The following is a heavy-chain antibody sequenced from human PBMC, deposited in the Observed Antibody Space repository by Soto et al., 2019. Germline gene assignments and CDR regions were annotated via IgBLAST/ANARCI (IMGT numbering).Heavy chain of an antibody. V-gene: IGHV3-23*01. CDR1: GFTFSNYA. D-gene: IGHD4-17*01. CDR2: IAANGGAA. Sequence: EVQLLESGGGLVQPGESLRLSCAASGFTFSNYAMSWVRQAPGKGPEWVAGIAANGGAAYLADSVKGRFTISRDNSKNKFYLQMNSLRPDDTALYYCGKDPNGDYVGAFDICGQGTMVTVSS. J-gene: IGHJ3*02. CDR3: GKDPNGDYVGAFDI.